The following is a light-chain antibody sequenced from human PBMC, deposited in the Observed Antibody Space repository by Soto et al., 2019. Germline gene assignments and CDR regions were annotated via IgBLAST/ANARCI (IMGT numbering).Light chain of an antibody. CDR2: GDN. Sequence: QSVLTQPPSVSGAPGQRVSISCTGSTSNIGAPYDVHWYQHLPGTAPKLLIYGDNNRPSGVPDRFSGSKSGTSASLAITRLQAEDEADYYCTSFTSSSTWVFGGGTKLTV. V-gene: IGLV1-40*01. CDR3: TSFTSSSTWV. J-gene: IGLJ3*02. CDR1: TSNIGAPYD.